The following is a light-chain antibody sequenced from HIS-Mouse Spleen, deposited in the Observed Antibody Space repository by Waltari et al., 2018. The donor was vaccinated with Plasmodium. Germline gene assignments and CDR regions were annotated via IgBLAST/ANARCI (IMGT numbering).Light chain of an antibody. CDR2: EVS. Sequence: LTQPPSASGSPRQSVTISCTGTSSDVGGYNYVSWYQQHPGKAPKLMIYEVSKRPSGVPDRCSGSKSGNTASLTVSGLQAEDEADYYCSSYAGSNNLVFGGGTKLTVL. V-gene: IGLV2-8*01. CDR3: SSYAGSNNLV. CDR1: SSDVGGYNY. J-gene: IGLJ2*01.